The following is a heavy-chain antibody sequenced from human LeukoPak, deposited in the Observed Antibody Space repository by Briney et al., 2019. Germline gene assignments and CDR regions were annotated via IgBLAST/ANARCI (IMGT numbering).Heavy chain of an antibody. Sequence: SETLSLTCTASGGSISSYYWSWIRQPAGKGLEWIARIYTSGSTNYHPSLQSRVTISVDTSKNQFSLKLSSVTAADTAVYYCARWILTGYYISPNNDAFDIWGQGTMVTVSS. CDR2: IYTSGST. CDR3: ARWILTGYYISPNNDAFDI. J-gene: IGHJ3*02. D-gene: IGHD3-9*01. V-gene: IGHV4-4*07. CDR1: GGSISSYY.